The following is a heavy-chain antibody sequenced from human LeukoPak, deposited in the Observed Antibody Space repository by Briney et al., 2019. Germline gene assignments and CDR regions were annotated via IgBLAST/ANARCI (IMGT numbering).Heavy chain of an antibody. V-gene: IGHV3-30-3*01. CDR1: GFTFSSYA. CDR2: ISYDGSNK. CDR3: ARPRRAITTVVPNWFDS. Sequence: GGSLRLSCAASGFTFSSYAMHWVRQAPGKGLEWVAVISYDGSNKYYADSVKGRFTISRDNSQSALFLQLNSLRSDDTAVYYCARPRRAITTVVPNWFDSWGQGVLVTVSP. D-gene: IGHD4-23*01. J-gene: IGHJ5*01.